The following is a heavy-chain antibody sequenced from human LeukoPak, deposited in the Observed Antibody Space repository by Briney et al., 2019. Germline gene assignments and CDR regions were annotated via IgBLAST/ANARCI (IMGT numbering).Heavy chain of an antibody. CDR3: IRPPGPLDDH. CDR1: GFKFSNYW. J-gene: IGHJ4*02. V-gene: IGHV3-7*03. Sequence: QPGRSLRLSCAASGFKFSNYWMSWVRQAPGKGPEWLANIKQDGSAKYYVGSVRGRFTISRDNANNSLYLQMTNLRAEDTAVYYCIRPPGPLDDHWGQGTLVTVSS. CDR2: IKQDGSAK. D-gene: IGHD3-10*01.